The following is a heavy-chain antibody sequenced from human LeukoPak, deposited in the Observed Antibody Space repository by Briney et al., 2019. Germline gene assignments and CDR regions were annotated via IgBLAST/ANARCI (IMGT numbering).Heavy chain of an antibody. J-gene: IGHJ3*02. D-gene: IGHD1-26*01. CDR1: GFTFSSYA. CDR2: ISYDGSNK. CDR3: ARENSGSYSYAFDI. Sequence: HPGGSLRLSCAASGFTFSSYAMHGVRQAPGKGLEWVAVISYDGSNKYYADSVKGRFTISRDNSTNTLYLQMNSLRAEDTAVYYCARENSGSYSYAFDIWGQGTMVTVSS. V-gene: IGHV3-30*01.